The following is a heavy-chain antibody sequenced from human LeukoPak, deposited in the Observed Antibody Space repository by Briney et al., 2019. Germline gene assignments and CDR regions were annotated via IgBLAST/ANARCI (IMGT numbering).Heavy chain of an antibody. D-gene: IGHD3-22*01. V-gene: IGHV3-66*01. Sequence: PGGSLRLSCAASGFTVSSNYMSWVRQAPGKGLEWVSVIYSGGSTYYADSVKGRSTISRDNSKNTLYLQMNSLRAEDTAVYYCARDRYRGYYYDYWGQGTLVTVSS. CDR3: ARDRYRGYYYDY. CDR2: IYSGGST. CDR1: GFTVSSNY. J-gene: IGHJ4*02.